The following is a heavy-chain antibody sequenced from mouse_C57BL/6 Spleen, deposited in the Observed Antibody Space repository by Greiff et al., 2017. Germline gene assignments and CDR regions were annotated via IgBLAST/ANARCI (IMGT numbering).Heavy chain of an antibody. CDR2: IDPSDSET. D-gene: IGHD1-1*01. CDR3: AREITTGPFAY. Sequence: QVQLQQPGAELVRPGSSVKLSCKASGYTFTSYWMHWVKQRPIQGLEWIGNIDPSDSETHYNQKFKDKATLTVDKSSSTAYMQLSSLTSEDSAVYYCAREITTGPFAYWGQGTLVTVSA. CDR1: GYTFTSYW. V-gene: IGHV1-52*01. J-gene: IGHJ3*01.